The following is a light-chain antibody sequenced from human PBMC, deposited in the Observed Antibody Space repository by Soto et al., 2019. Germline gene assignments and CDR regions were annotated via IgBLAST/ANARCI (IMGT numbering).Light chain of an antibody. Sequence: QSVLTQSPSASASLGASVTLTCTLSSGHSSYVIAWYQQQPEKGPRYLMKVNRDGSHDKGDGIPDRFSGSCSGAAHYLTISSLQSGDEADYYCQTWGAGIDWVFGGGTKVTVL. CDR2: VNRDGSH. CDR3: QTWGAGIDWV. J-gene: IGLJ3*02. V-gene: IGLV4-69*01. CDR1: SGHSSYV.